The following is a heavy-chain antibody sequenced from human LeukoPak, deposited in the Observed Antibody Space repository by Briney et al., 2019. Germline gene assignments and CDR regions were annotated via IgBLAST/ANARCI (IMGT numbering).Heavy chain of an antibody. Sequence: PGGSLRLSCAASGFTFSSYSMNWVRQAPGKGLEWVSSISSSSSYIYYADSVKGRFTISRDNAKNSLYLQMNSLRAEDTALYYCARDLGVIVYPSDYWGQGTLVTVSS. D-gene: IGHD3-16*02. CDR2: ISSSSSYI. V-gene: IGHV3-21*01. CDR1: GFTFSSYS. CDR3: ARDLGVIVYPSDY. J-gene: IGHJ4*02.